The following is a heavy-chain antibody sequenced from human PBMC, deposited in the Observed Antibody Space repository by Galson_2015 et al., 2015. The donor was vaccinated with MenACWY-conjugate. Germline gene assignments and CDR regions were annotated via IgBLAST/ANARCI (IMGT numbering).Heavy chain of an antibody. Sequence: PALVKPTQTLTLTCTFSGFSLTTTGVGVAWIRQPPGKALEWLALIYWDDDKRYRTSLRSRLTVTNDNSKNRVVLTMTNVDPVDTATYYCAHSGEYCSRTSCYYFDYWGQGAPVTVSS. V-gene: IGHV2-5*02. CDR1: GFSLTTTGVG. D-gene: IGHD2-2*01. CDR2: IYWDDDK. J-gene: IGHJ4*02. CDR3: AHSGEYCSRTSCYYFDY.